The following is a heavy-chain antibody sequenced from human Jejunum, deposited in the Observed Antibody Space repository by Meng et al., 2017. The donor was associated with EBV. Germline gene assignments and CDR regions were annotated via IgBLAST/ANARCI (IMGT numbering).Heavy chain of an antibody. D-gene: IGHD2-8*02. CDR3: ARVRPGGGWFDP. V-gene: IGHV7-4-1*02. J-gene: IGHJ5*02. CDR1: GYTVTSSG. CDR2: INTNTGYP. Sequence: LVQSGFELKKPGASLKVSCKASGYTVTSSGINWVRQAPGRGVEWMGWINTNTGYPTYAQDFTGRFVFSLDTSVSTAYLQITSLSTEDNAVYYCARVRPGGGWFDPWGQGTLVTVSS.